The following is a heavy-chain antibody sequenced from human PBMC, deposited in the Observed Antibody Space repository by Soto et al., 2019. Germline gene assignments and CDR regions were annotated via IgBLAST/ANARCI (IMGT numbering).Heavy chain of an antibody. J-gene: IGHJ6*02. Sequence: SETPSLTCPVPVDSITTYYWNWIRQPAGTGLEWIGRIDTSGNTNYNPSLKSRVTMSVDTSKKQFSLKLTSVTAADTAVYYCARYSNNWFQTEGMDVWGQGTTVS. V-gene: IGHV4-4*07. D-gene: IGHD6-13*01. CDR1: VDSITTYY. CDR2: IDTSGNT. CDR3: ARYSNNWFQTEGMDV.